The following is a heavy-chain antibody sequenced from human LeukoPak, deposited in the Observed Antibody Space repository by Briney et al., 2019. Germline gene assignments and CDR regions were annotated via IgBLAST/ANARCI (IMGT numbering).Heavy chain of an antibody. D-gene: IGHD6-13*01. CDR1: GGSISTSNYY. V-gene: IGHV4-61*02. CDR3: ASTYIGIRYSSSWYYFDY. J-gene: IGHJ4*02. CDR2: IYTSGST. Sequence: PSETLSLTCTVSGGSISTSNYYWSWIRQPAGKGLEWIGRIYTSGSTNYNPSLKSRVTISVDTSKNQFSLKLSSVTAADTAVYYCASTYIGIRYSSSWYYFDYWGQGTLVTVSS.